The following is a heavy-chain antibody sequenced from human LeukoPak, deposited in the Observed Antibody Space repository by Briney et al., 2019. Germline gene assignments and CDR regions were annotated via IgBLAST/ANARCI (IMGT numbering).Heavy chain of an antibody. CDR1: GFTFSSYA. J-gene: IGHJ4*02. Sequence: GGSLRLSCAASGFTFSSYAMSWVRQAPGKGLEWVSSISGSGDYTYYADSVKGRFTISRDNSKNTLYLQMNRLGAEDTAVYYCAKVSRGAAEGHNDYWGQGTLVTVSS. CDR2: ISGSGDYT. D-gene: IGHD3-10*01. CDR3: AKVSRGAAEGHNDY. V-gene: IGHV3-23*01.